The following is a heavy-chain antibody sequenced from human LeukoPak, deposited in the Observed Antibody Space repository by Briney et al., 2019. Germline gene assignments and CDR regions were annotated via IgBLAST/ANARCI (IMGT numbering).Heavy chain of an antibody. Sequence: GGSLRLSCAASGFTFNSYWFHWVRQALGKGLVWVSRINSDGSDTIYADSVKGRFTISRDNAKSTAYLQMNSLKAEDTAVYYCARGGYHHGFDIWGQGTMVTVSS. V-gene: IGHV3-74*01. J-gene: IGHJ3*02. CDR3: ARGGYHHGFDI. D-gene: IGHD2-15*01. CDR2: INSDGSDT. CDR1: GFTFNSYW.